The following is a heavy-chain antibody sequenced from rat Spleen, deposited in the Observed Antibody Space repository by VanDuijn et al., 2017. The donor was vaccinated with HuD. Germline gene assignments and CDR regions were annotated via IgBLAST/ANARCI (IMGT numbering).Heavy chain of an antibody. J-gene: IGHJ3*01. CDR2: ISYEGSST. CDR3: TSNFAY. CDR1: GFSFSNYY. V-gene: IGHV5-22*01. Sequence: EVQLVESGGGLVQPGRSMKLSCAALGFSFSNYYMAWVRQAPTKGLEWVASISYEGSSTYYGDSVKGRFTISRDNAKSSLYLQMDSLRSEDTATYYCTSNFAYWGQGTLVTVSS.